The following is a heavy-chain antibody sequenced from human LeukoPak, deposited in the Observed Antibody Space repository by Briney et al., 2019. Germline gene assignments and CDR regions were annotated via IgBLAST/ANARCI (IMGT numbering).Heavy chain of an antibody. CDR2: ISYDGSNK. CDR3: ARGFTDYSHFDY. V-gene: IGHV3-30-3*01. D-gene: IGHD4-11*01. CDR1: GFTFSSYA. J-gene: IGHJ4*02. Sequence: PGRSLRLSCAASGFTFSSYAMHWVRQAPGKGLEWVAVISYDGSNKYYADSVKGRFTISRDNSKNTLYLQMNSLRAEDTAVYYCARGFTDYSHFDYWGQGTLVTVPS.